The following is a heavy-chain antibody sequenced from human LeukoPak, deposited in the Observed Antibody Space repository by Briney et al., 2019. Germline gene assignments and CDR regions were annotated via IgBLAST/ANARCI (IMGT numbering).Heavy chain of an antibody. V-gene: IGHV1-69*13. Sequence: GASVKVSCKASGGTFISYAISWVRQAPGQGLEWMGGIIPIFGTANYAQKFQGRVTITADESTSTAYMELSSLRSEDTAVYYCARGYYGFWSGYSPLNYYYYGMDVWGQGTTVTVSS. J-gene: IGHJ6*02. D-gene: IGHD3-3*01. CDR2: IIPIFGTA. CDR3: ARGYYGFWSGYSPLNYYYYGMDV. CDR1: GGTFISYA.